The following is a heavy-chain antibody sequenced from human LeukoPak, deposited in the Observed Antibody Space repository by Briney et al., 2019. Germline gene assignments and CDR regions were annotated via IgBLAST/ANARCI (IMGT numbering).Heavy chain of an antibody. Sequence: GGSLRLSCAASGFTFSNYAMSWVRQAPGKGLEWVSAISGSGRSTYYADSVKGRFTVSRDNSKNTLYLQMNSLRAEDTAVYYCAKEEDIVVVIAASAGFDWWGQGTLVTASS. D-gene: IGHD2-15*01. J-gene: IGHJ4*02. V-gene: IGHV3-23*01. CDR1: GFTFSNYA. CDR3: AKEEDIVVVIAASAGFDW. CDR2: ISGSGRST.